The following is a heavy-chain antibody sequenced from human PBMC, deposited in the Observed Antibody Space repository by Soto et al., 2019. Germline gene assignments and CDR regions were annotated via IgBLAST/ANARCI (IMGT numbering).Heavy chain of an antibody. V-gene: IGHV4-31*11. Sequence: PSETLSLTCAVYGGSCSGYYWSWIRQHPGKGLEWIGYIYYSGSTYYNPSLKSRVTISVDTSKNQFSLKLSSVTAADTAVYYCARVAAHYYYYYMDVWGKGTTVTVSS. J-gene: IGHJ6*03. CDR1: GGSCSGYY. CDR3: ARVAAHYYYYYMDV. CDR2: IYYSGST. D-gene: IGHD2-15*01.